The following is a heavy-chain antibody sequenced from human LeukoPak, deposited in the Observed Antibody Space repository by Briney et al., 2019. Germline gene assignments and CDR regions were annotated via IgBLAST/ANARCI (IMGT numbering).Heavy chain of an antibody. CDR1: GGSISSGSYY. CDR3: ARDRLQLQS. J-gene: IGHJ5*02. D-gene: IGHD1-1*01. Sequence: SETLSLTCTVSGGSISSGSYYWSWIRQPAGKGLEWIGRIYTSGITNYNPSLKSRVTISVDTSKNQFSLKLSSVTAADTAVYYCARDRLQLQSWGQGTLVTVSS. CDR2: IYTSGIT. V-gene: IGHV4-61*02.